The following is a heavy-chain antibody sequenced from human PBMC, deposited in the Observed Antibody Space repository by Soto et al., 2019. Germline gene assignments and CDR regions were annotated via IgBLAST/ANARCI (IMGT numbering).Heavy chain of an antibody. CDR3: AHITINLEYSSSWYAGYFDY. D-gene: IGHD6-13*01. Sequence: QITLKESGPTLVKPTQTLTLTCTFSGFSLSTSGVGVGWIRQPPGKALEWLALIYWDDDKRYSPSLKSRLTITKDTSXXQXVXXMTNMDPVDTATYYCAHITINLEYSSSWYAGYFDYWGQGTLVTVSS. CDR1: GFSLSTSGVG. CDR2: IYWDDDK. J-gene: IGHJ4*02. V-gene: IGHV2-5*02.